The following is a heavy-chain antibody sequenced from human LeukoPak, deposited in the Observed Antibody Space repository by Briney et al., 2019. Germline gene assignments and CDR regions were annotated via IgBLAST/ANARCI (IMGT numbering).Heavy chain of an antibody. CDR3: ARGYCSSTSCYPFDY. D-gene: IGHD2-2*01. CDR1: GYTFTGHY. J-gene: IGHJ4*02. V-gene: IGHV1-2*02. Sequence: ASVKVSCKASGYTFTGHYMHLVLQAPGQGLEWMVWIKPNSGGTNYVQKFQGRVTMTRDTYISTAYMELSRLRSDDTAVYYCARGYCSSTSCYPFDYWGQGTLVTVSS. CDR2: IKPNSGGT.